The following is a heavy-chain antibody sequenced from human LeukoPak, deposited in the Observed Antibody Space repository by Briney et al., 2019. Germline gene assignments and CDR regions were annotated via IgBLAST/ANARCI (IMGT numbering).Heavy chain of an antibody. V-gene: IGHV3-23*01. J-gene: IGHJ3*01. CDR1: GFTFNNNA. CDR3: ARCTASCYATAFDV. Sequence: GGSQRLSCATSGFTFNNNAMSWVRQAPGKGLEWVSAINGGGDATEYADSVTGRFTIYRDNSKNTLYLQMNSLRPDDTAVYYCARCTASCYATAFDVWGQRT. CDR2: INGGGDAT. D-gene: IGHD2-2*01.